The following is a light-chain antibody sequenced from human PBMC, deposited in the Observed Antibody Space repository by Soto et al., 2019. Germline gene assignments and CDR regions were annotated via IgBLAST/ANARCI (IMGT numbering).Light chain of an antibody. CDR1: QSVSSSY. CDR3: QHYRTS. J-gene: IGKJ4*02. V-gene: IGKV3-20*01. Sequence: EIVLTQSPGTLSLSPGERATLSCRASQSVSSSYLAWYQQKPGQAPRLLIYGASSRATGNPDRFSGSGSGTDFTLPITRLEPEDFAVYYCQHYRTSFGGGTKMEIK. CDR2: GAS.